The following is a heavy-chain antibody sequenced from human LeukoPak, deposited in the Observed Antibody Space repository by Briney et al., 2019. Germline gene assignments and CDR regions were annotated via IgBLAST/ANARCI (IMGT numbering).Heavy chain of an antibody. CDR2: INWNGDRT. J-gene: IGHJ4*02. Sequence: GGSLRLSCAASGFTFHDYDMSWVRQSPGKGLEWVSGINWNGDRTGYADSVKGRFTISRDNAKKSLYLQTNSLRAEDTALYYCARRDYYGSGSPDFWGQGTLVTVSS. CDR1: GFTFHDYD. V-gene: IGHV3-20*04. D-gene: IGHD3-10*01. CDR3: ARRDYYGSGSPDF.